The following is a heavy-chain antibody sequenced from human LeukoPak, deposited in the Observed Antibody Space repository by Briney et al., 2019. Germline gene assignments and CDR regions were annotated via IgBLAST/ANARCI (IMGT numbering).Heavy chain of an antibody. CDR3: ARGRAAYNFGIGS. D-gene: IGHD1-1*01. V-gene: IGHV3-21*01. Sequence: GGSLRLSCAASGFTFTTYSMNWVRQAPGKGLEWVSSISSSSTYIYYQDSVKGRFTISRDNAKNSLYLQMNSLRAEDTAVYYCARGRAAYNFGIGSWGQGTLVTVSS. CDR1: GFTFTTYS. CDR2: ISSSSTYI. J-gene: IGHJ4*02.